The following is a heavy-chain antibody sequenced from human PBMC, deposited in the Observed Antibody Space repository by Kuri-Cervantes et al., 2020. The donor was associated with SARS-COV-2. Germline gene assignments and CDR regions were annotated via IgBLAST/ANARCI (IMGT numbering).Heavy chain of an antibody. J-gene: IGHJ4*02. V-gene: IGHV4-61*10. D-gene: IGHD1-26*01. CDR2: IYNSGST. CDR1: GGSISSGSYY. CDR3: TGAPRGRYSGSFFDY. Sequence: SETLSLTCTVSGGSISSGSYYWSWIRQPAGKGLEWIGCIYNSGSTNYNPSLKSRVTISVDTSKNQFSLKLSSVTASDTALYYCTGAPRGRYSGSFFDYWGQGTLVTISS.